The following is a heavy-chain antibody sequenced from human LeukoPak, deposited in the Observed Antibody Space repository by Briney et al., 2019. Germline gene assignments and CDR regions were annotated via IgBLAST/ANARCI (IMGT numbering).Heavy chain of an antibody. CDR2: ISYDGSNK. CDR1: GFTFSSYA. D-gene: IGHD6-19*01. Sequence: GGSLRLSCAASGFTFSSYAMHWVRQAPGKGLEWVAVISYDGSNKYYADSVKGRFTISRDNSKNTLYLQMNSLRAEDTAVYYCARPMGSGWYGGDFDYWGQGTLVTVSS. J-gene: IGHJ4*02. CDR3: ARPMGSGWYGGDFDY. V-gene: IGHV3-30-3*01.